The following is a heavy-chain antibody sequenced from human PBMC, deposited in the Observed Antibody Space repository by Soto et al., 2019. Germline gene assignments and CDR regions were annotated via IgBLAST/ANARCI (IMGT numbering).Heavy chain of an antibody. CDR1: GGSVSSSSYY. Sequence: SETLSLTCTVSGGSVSSSSYYWGWVRQPPGKGLEWIGSVYYSGSTYYNPSLESRVTISVDTSKNQFSLKLSSVTAADTAVYYCARRVEYYYDSSGYYNWFDPWGQGTLVTVSS. V-gene: IGHV4-39*01. D-gene: IGHD3-22*01. CDR3: ARRVEYYYDSSGYYNWFDP. CDR2: VYYSGST. J-gene: IGHJ5*02.